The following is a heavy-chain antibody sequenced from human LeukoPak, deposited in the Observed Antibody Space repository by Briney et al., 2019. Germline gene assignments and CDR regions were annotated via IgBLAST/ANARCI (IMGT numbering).Heavy chain of an antibody. V-gene: IGHV3-7*01. CDR2: IKQDGSEK. Sequence: GGSLRLSCAASGFTFSSYWMSWVRQAPGKGLEWVANIKQDGSEKYYVDSVKGRFTISRDNAKNSLYLQMNSLRAEDTAVHYCARVGGMRTGTTYYYYMDVWGKGTTVTVSS. CDR1: GFTFSSYW. J-gene: IGHJ6*03. D-gene: IGHD1-7*01. CDR3: ARVGGMRTGTTYYYYMDV.